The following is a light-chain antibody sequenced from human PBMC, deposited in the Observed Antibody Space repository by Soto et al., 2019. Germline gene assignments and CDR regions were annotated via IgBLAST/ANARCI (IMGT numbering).Light chain of an antibody. CDR1: SSNIESNY. Sequence: QSVLTQPPSASGTPGQRVTISCSGSSSNIESNYVYWYQQLPGTAPRLLIYRNNQRPSGVPDRFSGSKSGTSASLAISALRSEDEADYYCTVWDDSLRGRLFGGGTTVTVL. V-gene: IGLV1-47*01. CDR3: TVWDDSLRGRL. CDR2: RNN. J-gene: IGLJ2*01.